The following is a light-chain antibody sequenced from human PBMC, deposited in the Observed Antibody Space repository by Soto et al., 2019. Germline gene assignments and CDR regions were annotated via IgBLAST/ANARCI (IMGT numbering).Light chain of an antibody. CDR1: SSDFTNYHY. CDR2: DNN. V-gene: IGLV1-51*01. J-gene: IGLJ2*01. CDR3: GAWDSSLSAVV. Sequence: QSVLSQPASVSGSPGQSITISCTGSSSDFTNYHYVSWYRQHPGKAPKLLIYDNNKRPSGIPDRFSGSKSGTSATLGITGLQTGDEADYYCGAWDSSLSAVVFGGGTKVTVL.